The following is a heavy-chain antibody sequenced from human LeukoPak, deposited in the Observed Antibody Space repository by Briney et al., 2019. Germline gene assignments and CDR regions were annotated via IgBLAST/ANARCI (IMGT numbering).Heavy chain of an antibody. Sequence: PGGSLRLSCAASGFTFSNYAMHWVRQAPGKGLEWVSVISYHGNNQYYADSVKGRFTISRDNSKNTLYLQMNSLRAEDTAVYYCARDNRGYSGYDPFYFDYWGQGTLVTVSS. CDR2: ISYHGNNQ. CDR1: GFTFSNYA. V-gene: IGHV3-30-3*01. J-gene: IGHJ4*02. CDR3: ARDNRGYSGYDPFYFDY. D-gene: IGHD5-12*01.